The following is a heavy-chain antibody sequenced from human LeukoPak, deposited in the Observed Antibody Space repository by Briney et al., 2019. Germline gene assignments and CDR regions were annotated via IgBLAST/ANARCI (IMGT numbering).Heavy chain of an antibody. V-gene: IGHV1-2*02. Sequence: ASVKVSCKASGYTFTGYYMHWVRQAPGQGLEWMGWINPNSGGTNYAQKFQGRVTMTRDTSISTAYMELSRLRSDDTAVYYCARATYDFWSGYTNSYYYYMGVWGKGTTVTVSS. CDR2: INPNSGGT. CDR1: GYTFTGYY. CDR3: ARATYDFWSGYTNSYYYYMGV. J-gene: IGHJ6*03. D-gene: IGHD3-3*01.